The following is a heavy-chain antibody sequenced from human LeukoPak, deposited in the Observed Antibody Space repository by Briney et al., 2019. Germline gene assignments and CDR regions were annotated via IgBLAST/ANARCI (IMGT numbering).Heavy chain of an antibody. CDR3: ARGSPVTSTDS. D-gene: IGHD4-17*01. CDR1: GNTFTDYY. CDR2: INPNSGGA. V-gene: IGHV1-2*02. Sequence: ASVKVSCKASGNTFTDYYVHWVRQAPGQGLEWMGWINPNSGGANYAQSFQGRVTMTRDTSINTAYMELHSLISDDTAVYYCARGSPVTSTDSWGQGALVTVSS. J-gene: IGHJ4*02.